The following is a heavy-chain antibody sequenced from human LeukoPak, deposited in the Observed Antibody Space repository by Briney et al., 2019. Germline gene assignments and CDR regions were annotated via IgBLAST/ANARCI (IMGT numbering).Heavy chain of an antibody. J-gene: IGHJ4*02. CDR1: GYTFTSYD. CDR3: ARGRKEGFLEWLLFKYYFDY. D-gene: IGHD3-3*01. Sequence: GASVKVSCKASGYTFTSYDINWVRQATGQGLEWMGWMNPNSGNTGYAQKFQGRVTMTRNTSISTAYMELSSLRSEDTAVYYCARGRKEGFLEWLLFKYYFDYWGQGTLVTVSS. CDR2: MNPNSGNT. V-gene: IGHV1-8*01.